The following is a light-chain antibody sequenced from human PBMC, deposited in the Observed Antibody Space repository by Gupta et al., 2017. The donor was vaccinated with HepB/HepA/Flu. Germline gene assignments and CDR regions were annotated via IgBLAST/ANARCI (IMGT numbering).Light chain of an antibody. CDR1: HDIATY. J-gene: IGKJ4*01. CDR3: QKYNSAPRT. Sequence: DIQMTQSPSSLSASVGDRVTITCRASHDIATYLAWYQQQSGKVPRLLVYSASTLQSGVPSRFSGSGSGTDFTLSISSLQPEDVATYYCQKYNSAPRTFGGGTKVEIK. V-gene: IGKV1-27*01. CDR2: SAS.